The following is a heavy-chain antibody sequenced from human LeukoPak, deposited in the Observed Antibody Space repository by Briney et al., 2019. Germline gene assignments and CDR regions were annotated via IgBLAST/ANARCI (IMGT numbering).Heavy chain of an antibody. J-gene: IGHJ3*02. CDR3: ARDLAGFLDI. V-gene: IGHV1-69*13. Sequence: ASVKVSCKASGGTFSSYAISWVRQAPGQGLEWMGGIIPIFGTANYAQKFQGRVTITADESTSTAYMELSSLRSEDTAVYYCARDLAGFLDIWGQGTMVTVSS. D-gene: IGHD3-10*01. CDR1: GGTFSSYA. CDR2: IIPIFGTA.